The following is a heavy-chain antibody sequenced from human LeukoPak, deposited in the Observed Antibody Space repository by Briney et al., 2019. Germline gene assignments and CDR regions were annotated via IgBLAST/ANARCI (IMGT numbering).Heavy chain of an antibody. D-gene: IGHD6-19*01. J-gene: IGHJ4*02. CDR1: GFTFSSYS. CDR2: ISSSSSYI. V-gene: IGHV3-21*01. CDR3: ASDRQWLVRGENY. Sequence: VGSLRLSCAASGFTFSSYSMNWVRQAPGKGLEWVSSISSSSSYIYYADSVKGRFTISRDNAKNSLYLQMNSLRAEDTAVYYCASDRQWLVRGENYWGQGTLVTVSP.